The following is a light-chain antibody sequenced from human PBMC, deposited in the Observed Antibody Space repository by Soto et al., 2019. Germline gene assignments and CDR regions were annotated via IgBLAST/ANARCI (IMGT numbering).Light chain of an antibody. Sequence: QSVLTQPASVSGSPGQSITISCTGTSSDVGGYNYVSWYQQHPGKAPKLMIYDVSNRPSGVSNRFSGSKSGNTASLTFSWLQAEDEADYYCSSYTSSSTLDVFGTGTKVTV. J-gene: IGLJ1*01. CDR1: SSDVGGYNY. CDR3: SSYTSSSTLDV. CDR2: DVS. V-gene: IGLV2-14*01.